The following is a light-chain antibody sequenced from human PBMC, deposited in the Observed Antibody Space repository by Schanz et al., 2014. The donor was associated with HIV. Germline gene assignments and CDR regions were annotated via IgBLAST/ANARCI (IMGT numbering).Light chain of an antibody. CDR2: DVS. CDR3: SSYTSSSTLYV. CDR1: SSDIGAYNY. Sequence: QSVLIQPASVSGSPGQSITISCTGTSSDIGAYNYLSWYQQHPGKAPKLMIYDVSNRPSGVSNRFSGSKSGNTASLTISGLQAEDEADYYCSSYTSSSTLYVFGTGTKLTVL. J-gene: IGLJ1*01. V-gene: IGLV2-14*03.